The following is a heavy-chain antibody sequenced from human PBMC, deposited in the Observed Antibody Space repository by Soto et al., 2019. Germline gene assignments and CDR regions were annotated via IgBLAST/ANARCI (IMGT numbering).Heavy chain of an antibody. Sequence: QVQLVESGGGVVQPGRSLRLSCAASGFTFSSYGMHWVRQAPGKGLEWVAVISYDGSNKYYADSVKGRFTISRDNSKNTLYLQMNSLRAEDTAVYYCAKLVGHGSGSYPYPPDYWGQGTLVTVSS. CDR1: GFTFSSYG. CDR3: AKLVGHGSGSYPYPPDY. D-gene: IGHD3-10*01. V-gene: IGHV3-30*18. CDR2: ISYDGSNK. J-gene: IGHJ4*02.